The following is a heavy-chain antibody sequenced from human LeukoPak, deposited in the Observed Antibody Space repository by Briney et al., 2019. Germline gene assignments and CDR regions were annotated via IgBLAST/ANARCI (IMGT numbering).Heavy chain of an antibody. CDR2: IWYDGSNK. V-gene: IGHV3-33*01. D-gene: IGHD6-19*01. J-gene: IGHJ4*02. CDR3: ARWYSSDGVW. Sequence: PGGSLRLSCAASGFTFSTYGMHWVRQAPGKGLEWVAVIWYDGSNKQYAESVKGRFTISRDNSKNTLYLQMNSLRAEDTAVYYCARWYSSDGVWWGQGTLVTVSS. CDR1: GFTFSTYG.